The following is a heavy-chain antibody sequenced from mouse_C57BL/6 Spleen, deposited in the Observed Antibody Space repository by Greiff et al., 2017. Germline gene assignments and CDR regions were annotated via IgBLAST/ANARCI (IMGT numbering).Heavy chain of an antibody. CDR2: IDPNSGGT. J-gene: IGHJ4*01. V-gene: IGHV1-72*01. Sequence: VQLQQPGAEFVKPGASVKLSCKASGYTFTSYWLHWVKLRPGRGFVWIGRIDPNSGGTKYNEKFKGKATLTVDKPASTAYMQLSSLTSEDSAVYYCAREGGAMDYWGQGTSVTVSS. CDR1: GYTFTSYW. CDR3: AREGGAMDY.